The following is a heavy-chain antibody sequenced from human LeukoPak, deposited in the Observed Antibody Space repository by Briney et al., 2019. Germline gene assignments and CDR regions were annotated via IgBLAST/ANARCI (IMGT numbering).Heavy chain of an antibody. CDR2: ISISSSHI. Sequence: GGSLRLSCAASGFTFSSYSMNWVRQAPGKGLEWVSYISISSSHIYYADSVKGRFTISRDNSKNTLYLQMNSLRAEDTAVYYCAKALGAAAGTRPDYWGQGTLVTVSS. CDR1: GFTFSSYS. V-gene: IGHV3-48*01. J-gene: IGHJ4*02. D-gene: IGHD6-13*01. CDR3: AKALGAAAGTRPDY.